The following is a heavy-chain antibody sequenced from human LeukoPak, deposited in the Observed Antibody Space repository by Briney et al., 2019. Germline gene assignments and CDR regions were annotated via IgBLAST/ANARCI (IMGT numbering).Heavy chain of an antibody. Sequence: ASVTVSCKASGYTFTGYYMHWVRQAPGQGLEWMGWINPNSGGTNYAQKFQGRVTMTRDTSISTAYMELSRLRSDDTAVYYCAISPNYGDYAYYYYMDVWGKGTTVTVSS. CDR3: AISPNYGDYAYYYYMDV. CDR1: GYTFTGYY. D-gene: IGHD4-17*01. CDR2: INPNSGGT. V-gene: IGHV1-2*02. J-gene: IGHJ6*03.